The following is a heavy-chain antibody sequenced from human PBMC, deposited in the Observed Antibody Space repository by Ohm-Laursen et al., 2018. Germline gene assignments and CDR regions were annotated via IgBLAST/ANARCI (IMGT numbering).Heavy chain of an antibody. CDR3: AKDLRILRVLEWSCPEIGH. J-gene: IGHJ4*02. D-gene: IGHD3-3*01. CDR1: GFNFSAYG. V-gene: IGHV3-30*18. CDR2: VSYDGSEK. Sequence: SLRLSCAASGFNFSAYGMHWVRQAPGKGLEWVAVVSYDGSEKYYAEFVKGRFTISRDNSKNTLYLQMNSLRAEDTAVYYCAKDLRILRVLEWSCPEIGHWGQGSLVTVSS.